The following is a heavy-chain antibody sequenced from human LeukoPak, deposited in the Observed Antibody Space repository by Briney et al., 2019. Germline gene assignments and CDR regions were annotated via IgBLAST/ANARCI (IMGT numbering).Heavy chain of an antibody. J-gene: IGHJ4*02. D-gene: IGHD2/OR15-2a*01. Sequence: ASVKVSCKASRYTFTKHGISWLRQAPGQGLEWMGWISADNGKTEYAQKFQGRVTLTTDTSASTVYMELKSLRSDDTAVYYCARDWPAVITDYWGLGTLLIVSS. CDR2: ISADNGKT. V-gene: IGHV1-18*01. CDR1: RYTFTKHG. CDR3: ARDWPAVITDY.